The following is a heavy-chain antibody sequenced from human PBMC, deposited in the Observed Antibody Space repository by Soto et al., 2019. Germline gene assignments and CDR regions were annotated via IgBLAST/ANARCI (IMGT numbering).Heavy chain of an antibody. J-gene: IGHJ4*02. D-gene: IGHD1-26*01. CDR2: IYYSGTT. CDR1: GGSISSHGYY. V-gene: IGHV4-39*01. Sequence: SETLSLTCTVSGGSISSHGYYWGWIRQSPGKGLEWVGTIYYSGTTFYNPSLKGRVTISVDTSKNQLSLKLSSVTAADTAVYYCARHAGGVSQIDYWGQGTLVTVSS. CDR3: ARHAGGVSQIDY.